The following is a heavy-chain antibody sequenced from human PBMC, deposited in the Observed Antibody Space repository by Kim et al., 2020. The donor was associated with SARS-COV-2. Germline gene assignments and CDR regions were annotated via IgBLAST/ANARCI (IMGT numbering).Heavy chain of an antibody. CDR2: ISGSVGST. J-gene: IGHJ4*02. CDR3: AKVSTRAVAGVYYFDY. CDR1: GFTFSSYA. Sequence: GGSLRLSCAASGFTFSSYAMSWVRQAPGKGLEWVSAISGSVGSTYYADSVKGRFTISRDNSKNTLYLQMNSLRAEDTAVYYCAKVSTRAVAGVYYFDYWGQGTLVTVSS. V-gene: IGHV3-23*01. D-gene: IGHD6-19*01.